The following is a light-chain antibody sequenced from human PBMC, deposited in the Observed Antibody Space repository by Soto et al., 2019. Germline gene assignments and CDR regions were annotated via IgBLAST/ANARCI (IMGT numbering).Light chain of an antibody. Sequence: EIVRTQSPATLSVSPGERATLSCRASQSVSSNLAWYQQKPGQAPRLLIYGASTRATGIPARFRGSGYGKDLTPKLSTLAHEDSDVHYSQHSRTSLPFGAGTKVD. CDR3: QHSRTSLP. CDR1: QSVSSN. V-gene: IGKV3-15*01. CDR2: GAS. J-gene: IGKJ3*01.